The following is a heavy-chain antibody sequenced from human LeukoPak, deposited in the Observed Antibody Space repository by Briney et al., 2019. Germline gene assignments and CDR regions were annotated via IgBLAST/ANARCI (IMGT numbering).Heavy chain of an antibody. J-gene: IGHJ4*02. D-gene: IGHD5-12*01. CDR2: ISSSSSYI. Sequence: GGSLRLSCAASGFTFSSYRMNWVRQAPGRGLEWVSSISSSSSYIYYADSVKGRFTISRDNAKNSQYLQMNSLRAEDTAVYYCARDPWTNSDYDGFDYWGQGTLVTDSS. CDR3: ARDPWTNSDYDGFDY. V-gene: IGHV3-21*01. CDR1: GFTFSSYR.